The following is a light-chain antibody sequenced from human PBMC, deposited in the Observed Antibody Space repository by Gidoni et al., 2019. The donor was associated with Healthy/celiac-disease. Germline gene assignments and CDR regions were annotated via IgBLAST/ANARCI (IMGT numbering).Light chain of an antibody. CDR2: AAS. J-gene: IGKJ1*01. CDR1: QSISSY. V-gene: IGKV1-39*01. Sequence: DIQMTQSPSSLSASVGDRVTITCRASQSISSYLNWYQQKPGKAPKLLIYAASSLQSGVTSRFSGSGSGTDFTLTISSLKPEDFATYYCQQSYSTPRTFGQGTKVEIK. CDR3: QQSYSTPRT.